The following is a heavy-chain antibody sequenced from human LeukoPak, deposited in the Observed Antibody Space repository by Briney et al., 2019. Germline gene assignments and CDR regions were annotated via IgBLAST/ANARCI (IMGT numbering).Heavy chain of an antibody. J-gene: IGHJ4*02. D-gene: IGHD1-26*01. Sequence: ASVKVSCKASGYTFTGYYLHWVRQAPGQGLEWVGWINPSSGDTNYAQKFQGRITLTLDTSLTTAYMELSSLRPDDTAVYYCARAGPLYTGAYLAYWGQGTLVTVSS. CDR2: INPSSGDT. CDR1: GYTFTGYY. CDR3: ARAGPLYTGAYLAY. V-gene: IGHV1-2*02.